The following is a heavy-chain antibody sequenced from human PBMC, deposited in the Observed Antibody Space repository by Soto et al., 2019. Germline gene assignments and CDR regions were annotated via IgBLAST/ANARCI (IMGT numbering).Heavy chain of an antibody. CDR3: ARGRCSSTSCYRYYYYGMDV. D-gene: IGHD2-2*01. CDR2: INHSGST. V-gene: IGHV4-34*01. Sequence: SETLSLTRAVYGGSFSGYYWSWIRQPPGKGLEWIGEINHSGSTNYNPSLKSRVTISVDTSKNQFSLKLSSVTAADTAVYYCARGRCSSTSCYRYYYYGMDVWGQGTTVTVSS. J-gene: IGHJ6*02. CDR1: GGSFSGYY.